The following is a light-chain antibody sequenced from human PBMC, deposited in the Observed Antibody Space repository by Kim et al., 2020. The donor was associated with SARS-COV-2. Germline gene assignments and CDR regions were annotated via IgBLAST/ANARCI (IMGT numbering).Light chain of an antibody. CDR3: QQYDNLPIT. CDR2: DAS. Sequence: DIQMTQSPSSLSASVGDRVTITCQASQDIRNYLNWYQQKPGKAPKLLIYDASNLETGVPSRFSGSGSGTDFTLTISSLQPDDIATYYCQQYDNLPITFGGGTKVEIK. J-gene: IGKJ4*02. V-gene: IGKV1-33*01. CDR1: QDIRNY.